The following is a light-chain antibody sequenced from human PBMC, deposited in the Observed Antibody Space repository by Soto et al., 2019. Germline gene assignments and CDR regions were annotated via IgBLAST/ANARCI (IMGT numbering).Light chain of an antibody. V-gene: IGLV2-14*01. CDR2: EVT. CDR3: SSYTSTNTPVV. J-gene: IGLJ2*01. Sequence: QSALTQPPSASGSPGQSVTISCTGTSSDVGGYHYVSWYQQHPGKAPKLMIHEVTNRPSGVSNRFSGSKSGNVASLTISGLQAEDEADYYCSSYTSTNTPVVFGRGTKLTVL. CDR1: SSDVGGYHY.